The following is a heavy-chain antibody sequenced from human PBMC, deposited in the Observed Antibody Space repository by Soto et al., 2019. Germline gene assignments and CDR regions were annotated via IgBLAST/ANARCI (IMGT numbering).Heavy chain of an antibody. CDR2: IYYSGST. D-gene: IGHD3-22*01. J-gene: IGHJ3*02. CDR3: ARNYYDSSGYYFSGGAFDI. V-gene: IGHV4-30-4*01. CDR1: GGSISSGDYY. Sequence: SSETLSLTCTVSGGSISSGDYYWSWIRQPPGKGLEWIGYIYYSGSTYYNPSLKSRVTISVDTSKNQFSLKLSSVTAADTAVYYCARNYYDSSGYYFSGGAFDIWGQGTMVTVSS.